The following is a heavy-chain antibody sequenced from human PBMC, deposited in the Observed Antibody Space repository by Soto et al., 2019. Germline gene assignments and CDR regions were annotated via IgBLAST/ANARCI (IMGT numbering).Heavy chain of an antibody. J-gene: IGHJ4*02. CDR3: AKESTVGSPGDYFDS. D-gene: IGHD1-26*01. Sequence: EVELLESGGALVQPGGSMSLSCAASGFTFSSYDINWVRQAPGKGLEWVSAIGIYANTYYAGSVKGRFTISRDDSKNTVYLQLNSLRVDDTAVYYCAKESTVGSPGDYFDSWGQGTLVTVSS. CDR1: GFTFSSYD. CDR2: IGIYANT. V-gene: IGHV3-23*01.